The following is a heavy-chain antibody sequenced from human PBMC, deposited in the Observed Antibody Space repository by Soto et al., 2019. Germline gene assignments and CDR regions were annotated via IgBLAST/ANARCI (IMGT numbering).Heavy chain of an antibody. CDR2: INPNSGGT. J-gene: IGHJ6*03. CDR1: GYTFTGYY. CDR3: ARAAPQADCSSTSCWPMDV. V-gene: IGHV1-2*04. Sequence: QVQLVQSGAEVKKPGASVKVSCKASGYTFTGYYMHWVRQAPGQGLEWMGWINPNSGGTNYAQKFQGWVTMTRDTSISTAYMELSRLRSDDTAVYYCARAAPQADCSSTSCWPMDVWGKGTTVTVSS. D-gene: IGHD2-2*01.